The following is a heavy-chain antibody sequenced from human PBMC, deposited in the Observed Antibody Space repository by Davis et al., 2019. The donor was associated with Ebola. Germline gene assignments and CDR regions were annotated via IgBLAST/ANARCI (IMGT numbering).Heavy chain of an antibody. V-gene: IGHV4-4*02. CDR2: IEHNGGT. CDR1: GALISNGHW. Sequence: PGGSLRLSCAVSGALISNGHWWSWVRQPPGKALEWIGEIEHNGGTSYSPSLRSRITISVDKSKNHFSLNLNSVTAADTAVYYCTRNGDYALDFWGQGTLVTVSS. J-gene: IGHJ4*01. D-gene: IGHD4-17*01. CDR3: TRNGDYALDF.